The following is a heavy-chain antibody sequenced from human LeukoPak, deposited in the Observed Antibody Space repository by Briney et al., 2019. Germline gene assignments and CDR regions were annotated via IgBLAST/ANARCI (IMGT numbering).Heavy chain of an antibody. J-gene: IGHJ6*02. V-gene: IGHV4-39*01. CDR1: GGSISSSSYY. CDR3: ASLTTVTSYYYYGMDV. CDR2: IYYSGST. D-gene: IGHD4-11*01. Sequence: PSETLSLTCTVSGGSISSSSYYWGWIRQPPGKGLEWIGSIYYSGSTYYNPSLKSRVTISVDTSKNQFSLKLSSVTAADTAVYYCASLTTVTSYYYYGMDVWGQGTTVTVSS.